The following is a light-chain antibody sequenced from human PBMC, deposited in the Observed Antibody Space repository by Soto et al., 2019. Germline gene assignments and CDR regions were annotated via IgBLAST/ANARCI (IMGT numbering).Light chain of an antibody. J-gene: IGKJ2*01. CDR2: GAS. CDR1: QSVSSN. CDR3: QQYNKWPYT. V-gene: IGKV3-15*01. Sequence: EIVMTQSPATLSVSPGERASLSCRASQSVSSNFAWYQQKPCQAPRLLIYGASTRATGIPARFSSSGSGTEFTLTISSLQSEDFAVYYCQQYNKWPYTFGQGTKVEIK.